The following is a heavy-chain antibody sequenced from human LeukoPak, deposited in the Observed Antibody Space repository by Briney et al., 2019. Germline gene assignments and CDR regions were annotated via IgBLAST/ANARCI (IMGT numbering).Heavy chain of an antibody. CDR1: GFTFDDYA. CDR2: ISWNSGSI. V-gene: IGHV3-9*01. Sequence: GGSLRLSCAASGFTFDDYAMHWVRQAPGKGLEWVSGISWNSGSIGYADSVKGRFTISRDNAKNSLYLQMNSLRAEDTAVYYCARLREIPVFGVVTKYTSYFDYWGQGTLVTVSS. D-gene: IGHD3-3*01. J-gene: IGHJ4*02. CDR3: ARLREIPVFGVVTKYTSYFDY.